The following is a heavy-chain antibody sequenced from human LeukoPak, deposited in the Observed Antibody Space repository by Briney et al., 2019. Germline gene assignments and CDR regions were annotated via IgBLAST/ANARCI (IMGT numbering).Heavy chain of an antibody. J-gene: IGHJ2*01. V-gene: IGHV3-48*01. CDR3: ARGAGGSYHYWYFDL. CDR2: ISSSSSTI. D-gene: IGHD1-26*01. Sequence: GGSLRLSCAASGFTFSSYEMNWVRQAPGKGLEWASYISSSSSTIYYADSVKGRFTISRDNAKNSLYLQMNSLRAEDTAVYYCARGAGGSYHYWYFDLWGRGTLVTVSS. CDR1: GFTFSSYE.